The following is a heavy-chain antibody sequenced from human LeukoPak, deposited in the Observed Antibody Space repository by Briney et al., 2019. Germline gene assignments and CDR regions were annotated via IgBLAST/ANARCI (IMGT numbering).Heavy chain of an antibody. CDR3: AKDVYYYGSGTNWFDP. D-gene: IGHD3-10*01. Sequence: GGPLRLSCAASGFTFSSYSMNWVRQAPGKGLEWVSSISSSSSYIHYADSVKGRFTISRDNSKNTLYLQMNSLRAEDTAVYYCAKDVYYYGSGTNWFDPWGQGTLVTVSS. J-gene: IGHJ5*02. CDR2: ISSSSSYI. V-gene: IGHV3-21*01. CDR1: GFTFSSYS.